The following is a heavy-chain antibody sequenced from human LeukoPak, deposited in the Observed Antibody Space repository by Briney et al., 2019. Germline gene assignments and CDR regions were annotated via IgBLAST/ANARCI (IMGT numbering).Heavy chain of an antibody. D-gene: IGHD2-2*01. V-gene: IGHV1-18*01. CDR1: GYTFTSYG. CDR3: ATDVGYCGTSRCYGLYY. Sequence: GASVKVSCKASGYTFTSYGISWVRQAPGQGLEWMAWISAYNGNTKYAPKLQGRVTLTTDTSTSTAYMELRSLRSDDTAVYYCATDVGYCGTSRCYGLYYWGQGTLVTVSS. J-gene: IGHJ4*02. CDR2: ISAYNGNT.